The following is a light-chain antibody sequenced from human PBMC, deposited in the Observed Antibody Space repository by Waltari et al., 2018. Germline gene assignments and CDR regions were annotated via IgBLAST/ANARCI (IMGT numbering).Light chain of an antibody. Sequence: QSVLTQPPSVSGAPGQRVTISCTGSSSNIGAGYDVHWYQQLPGTAPKLHIYGNSNRPSGVPDLFAGAKSGTSASLAITGLQAEDEADYYCQSYDSSLSGYVFGGGTKLTVL. CDR3: QSYDSSLSGYV. V-gene: IGLV1-40*01. J-gene: IGLJ2*01. CDR2: GNS. CDR1: SSNIGAGYD.